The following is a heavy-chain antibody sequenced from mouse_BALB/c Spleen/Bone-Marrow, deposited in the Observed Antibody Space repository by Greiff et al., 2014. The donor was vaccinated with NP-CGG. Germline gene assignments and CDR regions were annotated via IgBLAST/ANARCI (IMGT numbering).Heavy chain of an antibody. D-gene: IGHD1-1*01. CDR3: ARGSYDYGSSSPWFAY. CDR1: GYTFTSYW. J-gene: IGHJ3*01. CDR2: IPPGSGTT. V-gene: IGHV1S41*01. Sequence: DLVKPGASVKLSCKASGYTFTSYWINWIKQRPGQGLEWIGRIPPGSGTTYYNEMFKGKATLTVDTSSTTAYIQLNSQSSEDSAVYFCARGSYDYGSSSPWFAYWGQGTLVTVSA.